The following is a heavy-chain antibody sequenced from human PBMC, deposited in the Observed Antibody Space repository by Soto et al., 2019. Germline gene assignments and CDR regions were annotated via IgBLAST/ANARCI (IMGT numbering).Heavy chain of an antibody. V-gene: IGHV3-33*01. CDR3: VRALANDCSSTSCYPYGMDV. J-gene: IGHJ6*01. Sequence: RRLSFAASGFSFSNYGMYWVRQAPGNGLEWVAVIWNDGSNKYYSDSVKGRFTISRDNSKNTLYLQMNSLRAEDTAVYYCVRALANDCSSTSCYPYGMDVWGQGRNGTVSX. CDR1: GFSFSNYG. CDR2: IWNDGSNK. D-gene: IGHD2-2*01.